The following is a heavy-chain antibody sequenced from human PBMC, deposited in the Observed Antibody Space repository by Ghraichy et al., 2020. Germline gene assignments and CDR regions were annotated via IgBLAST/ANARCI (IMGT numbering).Heavy chain of an antibody. J-gene: IGHJ5*02. Sequence: SQTLSLTCAISGDSVSSNSAAWNWIRQSPSRGLEWLGRTYYRSKWYNDYAVSVKSRITINPDTSKNQFSLQLNSVTPEDTAVYYCARDALYSSSWYPSWFDPWGQGTLVTVSS. CDR2: TYYRSKWYN. CDR3: ARDALYSSSWYPSWFDP. D-gene: IGHD6-13*01. CDR1: GDSVSSNSAA. V-gene: IGHV6-1*01.